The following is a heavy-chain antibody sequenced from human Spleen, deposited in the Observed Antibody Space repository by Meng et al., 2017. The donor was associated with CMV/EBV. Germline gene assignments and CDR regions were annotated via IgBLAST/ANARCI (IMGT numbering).Heavy chain of an antibody. D-gene: IGHD3-10*01. CDR3: ARELLLWDFDY. CDR2: INPSGGST. V-gene: IGHV1-46*01. CDR1: GYPFTSYY. J-gene: IGHJ4*02. Sequence: QVLMVQSGARVKNPGAAVMVTCKAAGYPFTSYYMLWVRQAPGQGLEWMGIINPSGGSTSYAQKFQGRVTMTRDTSTSTVYMELSSLRSEDTAVYYCARELLLWDFDYWGQGTLVTVSS.